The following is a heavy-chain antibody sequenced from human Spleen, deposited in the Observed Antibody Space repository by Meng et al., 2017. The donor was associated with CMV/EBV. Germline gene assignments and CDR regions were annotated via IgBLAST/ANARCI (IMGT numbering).Heavy chain of an antibody. CDR1: GFYFTDAW. Sequence: GESLKISCTTSGFYFTDAWMGWVRQAPGKGLECVSVIYSGDVMYYADSVKGRFTISRDTVENTLSLQMDSLRTEDTAVYYCARARRVHYSSPFAPFDHWGQGTVVTVSS. CDR3: ARARRVHYSSPFAPFDH. CDR2: IYSGDVM. V-gene: IGHV3-66*02. D-gene: IGHD6-13*01. J-gene: IGHJ4*02.